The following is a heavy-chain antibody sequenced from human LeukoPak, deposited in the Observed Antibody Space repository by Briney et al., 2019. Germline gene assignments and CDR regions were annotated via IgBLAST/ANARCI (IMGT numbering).Heavy chain of an antibody. Sequence: GGSLRLSCAASGFTFSSYAMSWVRQAPGKGLEWVSAIGGSGGSTYYADSVKGRFTISRDNSKNTLYLQMNSLRAEDTAVYYCAKLQHIVVVTAADYWGQGTLVTVSS. CDR2: IGGSGGST. CDR1: GFTFSSYA. J-gene: IGHJ4*02. V-gene: IGHV3-23*01. D-gene: IGHD2-21*02. CDR3: AKLQHIVVVTAADY.